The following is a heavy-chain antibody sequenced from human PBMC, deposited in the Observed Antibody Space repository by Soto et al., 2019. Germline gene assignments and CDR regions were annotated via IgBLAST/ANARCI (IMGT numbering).Heavy chain of an antibody. D-gene: IGHD5-18*01. CDR3: RTVDTAMDYYYGMDV. CDR1: GGSFSGYY. V-gene: IGHV4-34*01. J-gene: IGHJ6*02. CDR2: INHSGST. Sequence: SETLSLTCAVYGGSFSGYYWSWIRQPPGKGLEWIGEINHSGSTNYNPSLKSRVTISVDTSKNQFSLKLSSVTAADTAVYYCRTVDTAMDYYYGMDVWGQGTTVTVSS.